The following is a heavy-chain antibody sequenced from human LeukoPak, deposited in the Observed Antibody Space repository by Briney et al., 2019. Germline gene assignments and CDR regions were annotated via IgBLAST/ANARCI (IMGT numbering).Heavy chain of an antibody. CDR3: AKVLSGWYRGNDC. Sequence: GGSLRLSCAASGFTFSSYSMNWVRQAPGKGLEWVSSISSSSSYIYYADSVKGRFTISRDNAKNSLYLQMNSLRAEDTATYYCAKVLSGWYRGNDCWGQGTLVAVSS. V-gene: IGHV3-21*04. CDR1: GFTFSSYS. J-gene: IGHJ4*02. D-gene: IGHD6-19*01. CDR2: ISSSSSYI.